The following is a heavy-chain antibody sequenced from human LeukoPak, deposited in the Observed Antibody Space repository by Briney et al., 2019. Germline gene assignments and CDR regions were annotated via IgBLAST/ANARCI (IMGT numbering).Heavy chain of an antibody. CDR3: ARAVKLGYCSGGSCYGYWYFDL. Sequence: SETLSLTCTVSGYSLSSDFFCDWIRQSPGKGLEWIGSFSHRGGSYHNPSLKSRVTISVDTSKNQFSLKLSSVTAADTAVYYCARAVKLGYCSGGSCYGYWYFDLWGRGTLVTVSS. CDR1: GYSLSSDFF. D-gene: IGHD2-15*01. V-gene: IGHV4-38-2*02. CDR2: FSHRGGS. J-gene: IGHJ2*01.